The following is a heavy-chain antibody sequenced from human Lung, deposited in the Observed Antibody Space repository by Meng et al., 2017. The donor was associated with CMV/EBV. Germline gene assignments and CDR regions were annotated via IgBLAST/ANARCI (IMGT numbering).Heavy chain of an antibody. CDR1: GTSISSSTYY. D-gene: IGHD4-17*01. CDR2: VSYSGRT. Sequence: SETLSLTCTVSGTSISSSTYYWGWIRQPPGKGLVWIGSVSYSGRTYYNPTLKSRVTISVDTSKNQLSLRLSSVTAADTAVYYCAREGGKGDYSDYRIYYGMDFWGQGTTVTSP. CDR3: AREGGKGDYSDYRIYYGMDF. J-gene: IGHJ6*02. V-gene: IGHV4-39*07.